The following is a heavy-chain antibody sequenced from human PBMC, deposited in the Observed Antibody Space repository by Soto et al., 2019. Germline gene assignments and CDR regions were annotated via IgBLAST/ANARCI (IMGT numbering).Heavy chain of an antibody. J-gene: IGHJ5*02. CDR1: GGSVSSGSYY. CDR3: ARESYYGSGSYYWFDP. Sequence: QVQLQESGPGLVKPSETLSLTCTVSGGSVSSGSYYWSWIRQPPGKGLEWIGYIYYSGSTNYNPSLKIRVTISADTSKNQFSLKLSSVTAADTAVYYCARESYYGSGSYYWFDPWGQGTLVTVSS. V-gene: IGHV4-61*01. CDR2: IYYSGST. D-gene: IGHD3-10*01.